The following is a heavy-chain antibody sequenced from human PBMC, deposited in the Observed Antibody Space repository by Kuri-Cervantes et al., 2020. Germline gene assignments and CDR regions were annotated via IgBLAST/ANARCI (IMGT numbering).Heavy chain of an antibody. J-gene: IGHJ4*02. D-gene: IGHD4-17*01. CDR2: INGGSDAI. CDR1: GFTFSSYS. V-gene: IGHV3-48*01. CDR3: AKIRSADYVFGDFDY. Sequence: GGSLRLSCAASGFTFSSYSMNWVRQAPGKGLEWVSYINGGSDAIYYADSLKGRFTISRVNAKNSLYLQMNSLRAEDTAVYYCAKIRSADYVFGDFDYWGQGTLVTVSS.